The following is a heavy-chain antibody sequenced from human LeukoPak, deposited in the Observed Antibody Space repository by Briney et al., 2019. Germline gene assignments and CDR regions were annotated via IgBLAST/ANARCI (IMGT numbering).Heavy chain of an antibody. CDR1: GGTFSSYA. CDR2: IIPIFGTA. Sequence: SVKVSCKASGGTFSSYAISWVRQAPGQGLEWMGGIIPIFGTANYAQKFQGRITITTDESTSTAYMELSSLRSEDTAVYYCARGDLYSGSYLYYFDYWGQGTLVTVSS. J-gene: IGHJ4*02. CDR3: ARGDLYSGSYLYYFDY. V-gene: IGHV1-69*05. D-gene: IGHD1-26*01.